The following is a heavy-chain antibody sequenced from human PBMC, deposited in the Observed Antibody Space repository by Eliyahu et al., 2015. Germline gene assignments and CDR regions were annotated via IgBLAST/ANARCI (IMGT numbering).Heavy chain of an antibody. CDR2: ISGSGDNT. CDR1: GFTFXSXA. CDR3: AKDRDSSGYYPRGYFDY. J-gene: IGHJ4*02. V-gene: IGHV3-23*01. D-gene: IGHD3-22*01. Sequence: EVQLLESGGGLVQPGGSLRLSCGASGFTFXSXAMNWVRQXPGKGXEWVSVISGSGDNTYYAXSVKGRFTISRDNSKNTLYLQMNSLRGEDTAVYYCAKDRDSSGYYPRGYFDYWGQGTLVTVSS.